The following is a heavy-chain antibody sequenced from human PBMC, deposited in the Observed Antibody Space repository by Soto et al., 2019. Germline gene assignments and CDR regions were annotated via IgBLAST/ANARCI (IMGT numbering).Heavy chain of an antibody. J-gene: IGHJ4*02. CDR2: INYSGST. D-gene: IGHD4-17*01. CDR3: ARREYYYGDYDY. V-gene: IGHV4-59*12. CDR1: GGSISSYY. Sequence: PSETLSLTCTVSGGSISSYYWSWIRQPPGKGLEWIGYINYSGSTNYNPSLKSRVTISVDTSKNQFSLKLSSVTVADTAVYYCARREYYYGDYDYWGQGTLVTVSS.